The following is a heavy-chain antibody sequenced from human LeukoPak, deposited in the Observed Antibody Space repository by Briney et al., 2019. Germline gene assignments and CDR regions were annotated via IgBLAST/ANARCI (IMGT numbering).Heavy chain of an antibody. CDR3: ARAVGNSGYFDY. J-gene: IGHJ4*02. V-gene: IGHV1-18*01. CDR2: ISAYNGNT. D-gene: IGHD5-12*01. Sequence: ASVKVSCKASGGTFSSYAISWVRQAPGQGLEWMGWISAYNGNTNYAQKLQGRVTMTTDTSTSTAYMELRSLRSDDTAVYYCARAVGNSGYFDYWGQGTLVTVSS. CDR1: GGTFSSYA.